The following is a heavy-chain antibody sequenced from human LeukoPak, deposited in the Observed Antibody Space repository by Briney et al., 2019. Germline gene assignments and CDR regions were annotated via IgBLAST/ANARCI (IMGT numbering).Heavy chain of an antibody. V-gene: IGHV3-15*01. Sequence: GGSLRLSCAASGFTFSDHYMDWVRQAPGKGLEWVGRIKGKTDGGTTDYAAPVKGRFTISRDDSKNTLYLQMNSLKTEDTAVYYCTTHEGLYGGNSGLDYWGQGTLVTVSS. D-gene: IGHD4-23*01. CDR1: GFTFSDHY. J-gene: IGHJ4*02. CDR3: TTHEGLYGGNSGLDY. CDR2: IKGKTDGGTT.